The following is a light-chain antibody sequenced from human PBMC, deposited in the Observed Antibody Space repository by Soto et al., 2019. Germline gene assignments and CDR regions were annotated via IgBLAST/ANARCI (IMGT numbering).Light chain of an antibody. CDR3: SSYAGSDHLV. CDR1: SSDVGGYNY. Sequence: QSALTQPPSASGSPGQSVTISCTGTSSDVGGYNYVSWYQQHAGKAPRLMIFEVTKRPSGVPDRFSGSKSGNTASLTVSGLPPEDEADYYCSSYAGSDHLVFGGGTKVTVL. CDR2: EVT. V-gene: IGLV2-8*01. J-gene: IGLJ3*02.